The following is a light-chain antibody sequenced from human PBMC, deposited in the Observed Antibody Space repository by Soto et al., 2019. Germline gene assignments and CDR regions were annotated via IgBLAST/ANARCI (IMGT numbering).Light chain of an antibody. CDR2: GVS. CDR1: QSINNN. J-gene: IGKJ2*01. Sequence: EIVMTQSPATLSVSPGERATLSCRASQSINNNLAWYQQKPGQAPRLLIYGVSTSITGIPARFSGSGSGTEFTLTICSLRSEDFAIYYCQEYNKLPPYTFGQGTKLEIK. CDR3: QEYNKLPPYT. V-gene: IGKV3-15*01.